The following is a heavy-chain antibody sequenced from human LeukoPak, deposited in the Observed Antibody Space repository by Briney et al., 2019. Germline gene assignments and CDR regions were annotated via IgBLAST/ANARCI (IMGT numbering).Heavy chain of an antibody. J-gene: IGHJ5*02. D-gene: IGHD4-17*01. V-gene: IGHV1-46*01. Sequence: ASVKVSCKSSGYXFSSYYMHWVRQAPGQGLEWMGIINPSGDSTTYAQKFQGRVTMTRDTSTRTVYMELSSLRSDDTAVYYCARENDYGNNWFDPWGQGTLVTVPS. CDR2: INPSGDST. CDR3: ARENDYGNNWFDP. CDR1: GYXFSSYY.